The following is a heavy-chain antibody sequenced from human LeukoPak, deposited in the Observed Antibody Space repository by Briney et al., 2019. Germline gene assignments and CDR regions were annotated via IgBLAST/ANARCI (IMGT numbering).Heavy chain of an antibody. V-gene: IGHV1-24*01. Sequence: PVASVKVSCKVSGYTLTELSMHWVRQAPGKGLEWMGGFDPEDGETIYAQKFQGRVTMTEDTSTDTAYMELSSLRSEDTAVYYCATVDSSGWSVLDYWGQGTLVTVSS. CDR3: ATVDSSGWSVLDY. D-gene: IGHD6-19*01. J-gene: IGHJ4*02. CDR1: GYTLTELS. CDR2: FDPEDGET.